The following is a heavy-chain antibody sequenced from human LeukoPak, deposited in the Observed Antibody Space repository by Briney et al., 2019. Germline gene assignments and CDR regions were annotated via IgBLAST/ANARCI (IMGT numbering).Heavy chain of an antibody. Sequence: EASVKVSCKASGGTFSSYAISWVRQAPGQGLEWMGGIIPIFGTANYAQKFQGRVTITADESTSTAYMELSSLRSEDTAVYYSARGLSIVVVPAAISYYYMDVWGKGTTVTVSS. D-gene: IGHD2-2*01. CDR3: ARGLSIVVVPAAISYYYMDV. V-gene: IGHV1-69*13. CDR2: IIPIFGTA. CDR1: GGTFSSYA. J-gene: IGHJ6*03.